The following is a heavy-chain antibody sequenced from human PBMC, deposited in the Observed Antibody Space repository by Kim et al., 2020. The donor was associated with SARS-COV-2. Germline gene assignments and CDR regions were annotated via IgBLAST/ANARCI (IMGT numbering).Heavy chain of an antibody. V-gene: IGHV3-30*01. CDR3: AREVIAFDY. Sequence: NTRYADSGKGRFTISRDNSKNTRYLQMNSLRAEDTAVYYCAREVIAFDYWGQGTLVTVSS. D-gene: IGHD2-21*01. J-gene: IGHJ4*02. CDR2: NT.